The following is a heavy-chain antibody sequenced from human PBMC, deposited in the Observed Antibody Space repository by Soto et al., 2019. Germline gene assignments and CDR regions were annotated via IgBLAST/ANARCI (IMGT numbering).Heavy chain of an antibody. D-gene: IGHD5-18*01. J-gene: IGHJ6*02. V-gene: IGHV1-69*13. CDR2: IIPIFGTA. CDR3: ARERSSYGYPDYYYGMDV. Sequence: SVKVSCKASGGTFSSYAISWVRQAPGQGLEWMGGIIPIFGTANYAQKFQGRVTITADESTSTAYMELSSLRSEDTAVYYCARERSSYGYPDYYYGMDVWGQGTTVTVSS. CDR1: GGTFSSYA.